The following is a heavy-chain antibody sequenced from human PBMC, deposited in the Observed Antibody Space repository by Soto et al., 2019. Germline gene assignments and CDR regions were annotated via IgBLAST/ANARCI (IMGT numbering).Heavy chain of an antibody. CDR3: ARDSYDAVEGTVLDP. V-gene: IGHV4-59*01. CDR1: GGSISSYY. D-gene: IGHD3-22*01. CDR2: IYYSGST. Sequence: SETLSLTCTVSGGSISSYYWSWIRQPPGKGLEWIGYIYYSGSTNYNPSLKSRVTISVDTSKNQFSLKLSSVTAADTAVYYCARDSYDAVEGTVLDPWGQGTMVTVSS. J-gene: IGHJ5*02.